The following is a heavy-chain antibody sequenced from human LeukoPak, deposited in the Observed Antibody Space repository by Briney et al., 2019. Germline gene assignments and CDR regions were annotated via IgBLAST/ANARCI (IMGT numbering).Heavy chain of an antibody. J-gene: IGHJ6*03. Sequence: PAGSLTLSCAASGFTFSNAWMSWVRHAPGKGLEWDGRIKSKSDGGTTDYAAPVKGRFTISRDDSKNTLYLQMHSLKTEDTAVYYCTTRYCSSSRCYAVDMDVWGKGTTVTVSS. CDR1: GFTFSNAW. CDR3: TTRYCSSSRCYAVDMDV. CDR2: IKSKSDGGTT. D-gene: IGHD2-2*01. V-gene: IGHV3-15*01.